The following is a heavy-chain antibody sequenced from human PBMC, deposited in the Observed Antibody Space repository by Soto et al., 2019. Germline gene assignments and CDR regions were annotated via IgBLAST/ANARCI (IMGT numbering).Heavy chain of an antibody. Sequence: QVQLQQWGAGLLKPSETLSLTCAVYGGSFSGYYWSWIRQPPGKGLEWIGEINHSGSTNYNPSLKSRVTISVDTSKNQFSLKLSSVTAADTAVYYCARGRSGWYESAYYFDYWGQGTLVTVSS. D-gene: IGHD6-19*01. CDR2: INHSGST. V-gene: IGHV4-34*01. J-gene: IGHJ4*02. CDR3: ARGRSGWYESAYYFDY. CDR1: GGSFSGYY.